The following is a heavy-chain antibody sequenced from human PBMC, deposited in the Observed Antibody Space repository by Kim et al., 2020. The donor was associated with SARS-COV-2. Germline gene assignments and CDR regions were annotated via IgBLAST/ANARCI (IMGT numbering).Heavy chain of an antibody. J-gene: IGHJ3*02. D-gene: IGHD1-1*01. CDR2: INWNGGST. CDR1: GFTFDDYG. V-gene: IGHV3-20*01. Sequence: GGSLRLSCAASGFTFDDYGMSWVRQAPGKGLEWVSGINWNGGSTGYADSVKGRFTISRDNAKNSLYLQMNSLRAEDTALYHCASYPEGTQDAFDIWGQGTMVTVSS. CDR3: ASYPEGTQDAFDI.